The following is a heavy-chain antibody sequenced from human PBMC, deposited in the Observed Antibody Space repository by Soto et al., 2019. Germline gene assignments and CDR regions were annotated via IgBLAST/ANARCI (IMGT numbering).Heavy chain of an antibody. CDR3: AMVDNFVTPTPQDV. V-gene: IGHV1-18*01. CDR2: FSAYTGDT. J-gene: IGHJ6*02. Sequence: QVQLVQSGDEMKKPGASVRVSCKASGYIFVNYGIAWVRQAPGQGLEWMGLFSAYTGDTHSASKVQGRLTMTTDTSTSTSYLDLVSMTSDDSAVYYFAMVDNFVTPTPQDVWGQGTTVTVSS. D-gene: IGHD3-16*02. CDR1: GYIFVNYG.